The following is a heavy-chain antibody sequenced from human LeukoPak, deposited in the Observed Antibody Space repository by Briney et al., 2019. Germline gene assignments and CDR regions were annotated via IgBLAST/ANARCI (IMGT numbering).Heavy chain of an antibody. D-gene: IGHD3-9*01. CDR1: GGSFSGYY. CDR3: ARGKTLTGYYYYYYYMDV. V-gene: IGHV4-34*01. CDR2: INHSGST. J-gene: IGHJ6*03. Sequence: SETLSLTCAVYGGSFSGYYWSWIRQPPGKGLEWIGEINHSGSTNYNPSLKSRVTISVDTSKNQFSLKLSSVTAADTAVYYCARGKTLTGYYYYYYYMDVWGKGTTVTVSS.